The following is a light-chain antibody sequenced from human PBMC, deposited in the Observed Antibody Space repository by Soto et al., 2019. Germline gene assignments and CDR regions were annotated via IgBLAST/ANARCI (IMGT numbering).Light chain of an antibody. Sequence: QSALTQPASVSGSPGQSITISCTGTSSDIGGYNYVSWYQQHPGKAPKLLIYAVTSRPSGISNRFSGSKSGNTASLTISGLQAEDEAEYFCNSYSTSTTLVIFGGGTKVTVL. V-gene: IGLV2-14*01. CDR2: AVT. J-gene: IGLJ2*01. CDR3: NSYSTSTTLVI. CDR1: SSDIGGYNY.